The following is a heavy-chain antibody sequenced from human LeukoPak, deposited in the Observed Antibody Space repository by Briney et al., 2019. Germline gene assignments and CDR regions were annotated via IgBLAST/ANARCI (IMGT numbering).Heavy chain of an antibody. CDR3: ARSGNYDILTGYYNDY. J-gene: IGHJ4*02. CDR1: GFTFSNYD. D-gene: IGHD3-9*01. Sequence: GGSLRLSCAASGFTFSNYDMNWVRQAPGKGLEWVANIKQDGSEKYYVDSVKGRFTISRDNAKNSLYLQMNSLRAEDTAVYYCARSGNYDILTGYYNDYWGQGTLVTVSS. V-gene: IGHV3-7*01. CDR2: IKQDGSEK.